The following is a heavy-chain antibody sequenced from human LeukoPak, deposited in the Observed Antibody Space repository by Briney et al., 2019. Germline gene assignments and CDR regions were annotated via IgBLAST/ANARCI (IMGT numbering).Heavy chain of an antibody. J-gene: IGHJ4*02. Sequence: GGSLRLSCAASGFTFSSYAMSWVRQAPGEGLEWVSAISGSGGSTYYADSVKGRFTISRDNSKNTLYLQMNSLRAEDTAVYYCAGYYDSSGYPSFDYWGQGTLVTVSS. D-gene: IGHD3-22*01. CDR1: GFTFSSYA. CDR2: ISGSGGST. V-gene: IGHV3-23*01. CDR3: AGYYDSSGYPSFDY.